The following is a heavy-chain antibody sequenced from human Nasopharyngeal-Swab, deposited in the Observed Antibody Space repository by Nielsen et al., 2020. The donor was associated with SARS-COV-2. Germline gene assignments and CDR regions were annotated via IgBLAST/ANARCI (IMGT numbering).Heavy chain of an antibody. Sequence: WIRQPPGKGLEWIGEIYYSGSTTYNPSLKSRVTMSMDRSKNQFSLNLNSVTAADTAVYYCATKDYSGPYWPDFDFWGQGTPVTVFS. V-gene: IGHV4-28*01. J-gene: IGHJ4*02. CDR3: ATKDYSGPYWPDFDF. D-gene: IGHD2-8*02. CDR2: IYYSGST.